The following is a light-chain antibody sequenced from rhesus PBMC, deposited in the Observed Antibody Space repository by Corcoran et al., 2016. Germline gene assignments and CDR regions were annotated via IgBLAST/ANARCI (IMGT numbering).Light chain of an antibody. CDR1: QGISNN. V-gene: IGKV1S15*01. CDR2: YAS. J-gene: IGKJ3*01. CDR3: QHGYGTPFT. Sequence: DIQMTQSPSSLSTSVGDTVTITCRASQGISNNLAWYQQKPGKVPKLLIYYASTLQRGVPSRFSGSGSGTDFTLTISSLQPEDFATYYCQHGYGTPFTFGPGTKLDIK.